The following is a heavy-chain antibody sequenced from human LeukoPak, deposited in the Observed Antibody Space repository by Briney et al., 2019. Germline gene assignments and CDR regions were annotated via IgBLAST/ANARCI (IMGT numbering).Heavy chain of an antibody. CDR3: ARGEGFGYYYYYYYMDV. Sequence: ASVKVSCKASGYTFTNYDINWVRQATGQGLEWMGWMNPNSANTGYSQKFQGRVTFTRDTSISTAYMELSSLRSEDTAVYYCARGEGFGYYYYYYYMDVWGKGTTVTVSS. CDR2: MNPNSANT. V-gene: IGHV1-8*03. CDR1: GYTFTNYD. D-gene: IGHD3-3*01. J-gene: IGHJ6*03.